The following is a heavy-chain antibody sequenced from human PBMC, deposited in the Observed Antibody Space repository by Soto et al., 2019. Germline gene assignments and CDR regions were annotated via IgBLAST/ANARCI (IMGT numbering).Heavy chain of an antibody. CDR1: GYSFTSYW. V-gene: IGHV5-51*01. J-gene: IGHJ6*02. Sequence: GEALKTAGKGSGYSFTSYWIGWVRQMPGKKGEWMGVMYPGESETRYSPSFHGHLTISAPNSITTASLQCSSLKASDTAMYYCARLPYYYDSSGYYYYGMDVWGQGTTVTVSS. CDR2: MYPGESET. CDR3: ARLPYYYDSSGYYYYGMDV. D-gene: IGHD3-22*01.